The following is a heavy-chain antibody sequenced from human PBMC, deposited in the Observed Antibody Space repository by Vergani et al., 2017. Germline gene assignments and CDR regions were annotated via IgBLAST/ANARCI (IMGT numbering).Heavy chain of an antibody. Sequence: QVQLQESGPGLVKPSETLSLTCTVSGAAIKDFYWSWFRQPPGKGLEWIGYVYYTGSTTYNPSLKSRVTISVDTSNNQFSLRMTSLTAAETAIYYCARGPDPYFPRPDSRQNLVDPWGQGSLVTVSS. J-gene: IGHJ5*02. CDR1: GAAIKDFY. CDR3: ARGPDPYFPRPDSRQNLVDP. D-gene: IGHD3-9*01. CDR2: VYYTGST. V-gene: IGHV4-59*01.